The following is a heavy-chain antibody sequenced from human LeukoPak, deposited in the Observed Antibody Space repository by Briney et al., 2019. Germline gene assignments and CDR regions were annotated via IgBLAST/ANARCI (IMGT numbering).Heavy chain of an antibody. CDR2: ISSGGTYE. V-gene: IGHV3-30*01. J-gene: IGHJ4*02. CDR1: GFTFSNYA. Sequence: PGTSLRLSCAASGFTFSNYAMHWVRQAPGKGLEWVSLISSGGTYEYYADSVKGRFTISRDNSKNTLYLQLNSLRAEDTAVYCCARDSTYYYDSGSSGPHYFDNWGQGTLVTVSS. CDR3: ARDSTYYYDSGSSGPHYFDN. D-gene: IGHD3-10*01.